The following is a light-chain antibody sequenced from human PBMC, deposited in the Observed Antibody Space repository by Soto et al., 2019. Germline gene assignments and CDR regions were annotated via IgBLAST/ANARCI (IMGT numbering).Light chain of an antibody. CDR1: HSVTAN. J-gene: IGKJ3*01. V-gene: IGKV3-15*01. Sequence: EIVMTQSPVTLSVSPGEVATLSCSASHSVTANLAWYQQKPGQAPRLLIYGASTRAIGIPARFSGSGSGTEFTLTINSLQSEDFATYYYQQYHNWPPITFSPGTRVDSK. CDR3: QQYHNWPPIT. CDR2: GAS.